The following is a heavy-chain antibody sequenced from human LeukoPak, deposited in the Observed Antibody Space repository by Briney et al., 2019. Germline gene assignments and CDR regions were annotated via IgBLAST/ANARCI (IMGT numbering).Heavy chain of an antibody. Sequence: ASVNVSCKSSGYTFTGYYMHWVRQAPGQGLEWMGWINPNSGGTNYAQKFQGRVTMTRDTSISTAYMELSRLRSDDTAVYYCARVRYTVLRPDYWGQGTLVTVSS. J-gene: IGHJ4*02. D-gene: IGHD3-3*01. CDR3: ARVRYTVLRPDY. CDR1: GYTFTGYY. CDR2: INPNSGGT. V-gene: IGHV1-2*02.